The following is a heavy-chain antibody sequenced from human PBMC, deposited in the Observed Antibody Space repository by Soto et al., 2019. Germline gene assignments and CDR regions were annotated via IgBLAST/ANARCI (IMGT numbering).Heavy chain of an antibody. CDR2: TYYRSKWYN. Sequence: SQTLSLTCAISGDSVSSICAAWNWIRQSPSRGLEWLGMTYYRSKWYNDYAVSVKSRITINPDTSKNHFSLQLNYVTPEDTALYFCARGGVSPFGKGNTFDIWGQGTMVTVSS. CDR1: GDSVSSICAA. V-gene: IGHV6-1*01. CDR3: ARGGVSPFGKGNTFDI. D-gene: IGHD3-10*01. J-gene: IGHJ3*02.